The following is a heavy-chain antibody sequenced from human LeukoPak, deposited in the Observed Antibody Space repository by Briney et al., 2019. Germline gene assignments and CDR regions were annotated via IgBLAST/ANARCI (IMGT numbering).Heavy chain of an antibody. D-gene: IGHD3-10*01. CDR1: GYTFTSYG. CDR3: ARDRTLRITMVRRVIFDY. CDR2: ISAYNGNT. J-gene: IGHJ4*02. Sequence: GASVKVSCKASGYTFTSYGISWVRQAPGQGLEWMGWISAYNGNTNYAQKLQGRVTMTTDTSTSTAYMELRSLRSDDTAVYYCARDRTLRITMVRRVIFDYWGQGTLVSVSS. V-gene: IGHV1-18*01.